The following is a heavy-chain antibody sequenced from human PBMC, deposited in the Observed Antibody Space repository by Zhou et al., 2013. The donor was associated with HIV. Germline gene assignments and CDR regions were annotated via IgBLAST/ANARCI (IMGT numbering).Heavy chain of an antibody. CDR2: ISSYRGHT. CDR3: ARALSASWIGGGFFYMDV. D-gene: IGHD2-15*01. CDR1: GYTFNSYG. V-gene: IGHV1-18*01. Sequence: QVRLVQSGAEVKKPGASVKVSCKASGYTFNSYGISWVRQAPGQGLEWMGWISSYRGHTNYAQKLQGRVSVTTDTSTNTAYMELRSLRSDDTAVYFCARALSASWIGGGFFYMDVWGKGTTVTVS. J-gene: IGHJ6*03.